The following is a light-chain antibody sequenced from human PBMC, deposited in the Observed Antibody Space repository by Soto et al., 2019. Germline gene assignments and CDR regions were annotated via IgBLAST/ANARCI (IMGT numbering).Light chain of an antibody. V-gene: IGKV3-11*01. J-gene: IGKJ4*01. Sequence: IVLTQSPATLSLSPGERATLSCRAGQNIRTYLAWYQQKSGQAPRLLIHDASNRASGTPARFSGSGSGTALPLPLSSLEPEDSAVYYCQQRYTWLTFGGGPKVEIK. CDR3: QQRYTWLT. CDR1: QNIRTY. CDR2: DAS.